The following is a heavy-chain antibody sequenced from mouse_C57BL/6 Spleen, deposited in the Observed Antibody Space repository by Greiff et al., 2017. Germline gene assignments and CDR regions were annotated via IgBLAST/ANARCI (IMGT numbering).Heavy chain of an antibody. J-gene: IGHJ4*01. D-gene: IGHD1-3*01. CDR1: GYTFTSYG. V-gene: IGHV1-85*01. CDR3: ARKGYYNCSSATDY. Sequence: VQLLEPGPELVMPGASVKLSCKASGYTFTSYGINWVKQRPGQGLEWIGWIYPTDGSTKYNEKFKGKATLTVDTSSSTAYMPLHSLTSEDSAVXFCARKGYYNCSSATDYWGQGTTVTVSS. CDR2: IYPTDGST.